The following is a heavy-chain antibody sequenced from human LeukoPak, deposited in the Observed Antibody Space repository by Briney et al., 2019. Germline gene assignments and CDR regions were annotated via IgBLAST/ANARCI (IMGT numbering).Heavy chain of an antibody. CDR1: GGSISSSSYY. Sequence: SETLSLTCTVSGGSISSSSYYWGWIRQPPGKGLEWIGSIYYSGSTYYNPSLKSRVTISVDTSKNQFSLKLSSVTAADTAVYYCARQRMVRGVIIGWFDPWGQGTLVTVSS. CDR2: IYYSGST. V-gene: IGHV4-39*01. J-gene: IGHJ5*02. CDR3: ARQRMVRGVIIGWFDP. D-gene: IGHD3-10*01.